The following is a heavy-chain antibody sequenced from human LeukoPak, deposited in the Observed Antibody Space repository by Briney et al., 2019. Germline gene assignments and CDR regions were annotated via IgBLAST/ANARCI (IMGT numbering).Heavy chain of an antibody. V-gene: IGHV1-8*01. CDR3: ARETPGEIAVAANGYFDY. Sequence: ASVKVSCKASGYTFTSYDIKWVRQATGQGLEWMGWMNPNSGNTGYAQKFQGRVAMTRNTSISTAYMELSSLRSEDTAVYYCARETPGEIAVAANGYFDYWGQGTLVTVSS. D-gene: IGHD6-19*01. J-gene: IGHJ4*02. CDR2: MNPNSGNT. CDR1: GYTFTSYD.